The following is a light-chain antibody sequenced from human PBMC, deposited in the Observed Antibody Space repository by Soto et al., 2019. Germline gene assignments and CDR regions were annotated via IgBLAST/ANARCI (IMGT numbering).Light chain of an antibody. Sequence: QSVLTQPASVSGSPGQSITISCTGTNSDIGGYNFVSWYQQHPGKAPKLMIYEVKNRPSGVSNRFSGSKSGNTASLTISGLQAEDEADCYCSSFTSSALYVFGTGTKVTV. CDR3: SSFTSSALYV. V-gene: IGLV2-14*01. CDR2: EVK. J-gene: IGLJ1*01. CDR1: NSDIGGYNF.